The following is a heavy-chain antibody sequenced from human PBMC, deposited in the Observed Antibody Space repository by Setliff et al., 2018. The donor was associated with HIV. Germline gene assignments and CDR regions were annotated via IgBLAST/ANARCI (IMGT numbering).Heavy chain of an antibody. V-gene: IGHV4-39*07. J-gene: IGHJ4*02. CDR1: GGSISSSSYY. Sequence: SETLSLTCTVSGGSISSSSYYWGWIRQPPRKGLEWIGTIYYSGSTYYNTSLKSRVTISVDTSKNRFSLKLSSVTAADTAVYYCARNPWVRGVIMAPDYWGQGTLVTVSS. CDR2: IYYSGST. CDR3: ARNPWVRGVIMAPDY. D-gene: IGHD3-10*01.